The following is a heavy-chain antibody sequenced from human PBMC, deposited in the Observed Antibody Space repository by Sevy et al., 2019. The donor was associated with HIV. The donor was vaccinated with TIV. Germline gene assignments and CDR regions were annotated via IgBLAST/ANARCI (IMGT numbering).Heavy chain of an antibody. Sequence: GGSLRLSCAASGFTLSSYGMHWVRQAPGKGLEWVAVIRYDGSNKYYADSVKGRFTISRDNSKNTLYLQMNSLRAEDTAVYYCARDRLGSTMSAEWGGGMDVWGQGTTVTVSS. CDR1: GFTLSSYG. CDR2: IRYDGSNK. V-gene: IGHV3-33*01. D-gene: IGHD3-3*01. CDR3: ARDRLGSTMSAEWGGGMDV. J-gene: IGHJ6*02.